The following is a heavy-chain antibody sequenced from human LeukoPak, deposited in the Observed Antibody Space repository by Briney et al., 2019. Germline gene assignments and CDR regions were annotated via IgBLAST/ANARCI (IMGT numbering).Heavy chain of an antibody. D-gene: IGHD5-24*01. CDR2: ISGSGDNT. CDR1: GFSFSSYA. Sequence: GGSLRLSCAASGFSFSSYAMSWVRQAPGKGLEWVSSISGSGDNTYYAESVKGRFTISRDNSKNILYLHMNSLRADDTAVYYCARSGTEDGYNIYFDHWGQGTLVTVSS. J-gene: IGHJ4*02. CDR3: ARSGTEDGYNIYFDH. V-gene: IGHV3-23*01.